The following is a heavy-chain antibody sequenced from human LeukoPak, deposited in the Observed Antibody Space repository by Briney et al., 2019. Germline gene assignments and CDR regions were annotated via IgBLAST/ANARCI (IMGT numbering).Heavy chain of an antibody. Sequence: GGSLRLSCSASGFTFSGYAMNWVRQAPGKGLEWVSTINNSGGRTYYTDSVKGRFTISRDNSKNTLYLQMNSLRAEDTAVYYCAKDIHDYGDFWFDPWGQGTLVTVSS. D-gene: IGHD4-17*01. J-gene: IGHJ5*02. CDR2: INNSGGRT. CDR1: GFTFSGYA. CDR3: AKDIHDYGDFWFDP. V-gene: IGHV3-23*01.